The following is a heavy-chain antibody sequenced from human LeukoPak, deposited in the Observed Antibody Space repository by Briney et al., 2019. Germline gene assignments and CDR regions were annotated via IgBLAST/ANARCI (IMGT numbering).Heavy chain of an antibody. CDR3: ARQGGMAVTGSLFWWAFDI. V-gene: IGHV5-51*01. J-gene: IGHJ3*02. CDR2: IWPGHSDT. D-gene: IGHD6-19*01. CDR1: GYSFTSYF. Sequence: GESLKISCKASGYSFTSYFIAWARQLPGKGLEWMGFIWPGHSDTRYSPSLQGQVTISADESTSTAYLKWSSLKASDTAIYYCARQGGMAVTGSLFWWAFDIWGQGTMVTVSS.